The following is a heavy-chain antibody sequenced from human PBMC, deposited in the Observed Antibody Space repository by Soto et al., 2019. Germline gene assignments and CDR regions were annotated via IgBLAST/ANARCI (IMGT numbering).Heavy chain of an antibody. V-gene: IGHV3-23*01. Sequence: GGSLRLSCAASGFTFSSYAMSWVRQAPGKGLEWVSAISGSGGSTYYADSVKGRFTISRDNSKNTLYLQMNSLRAEDTAVYYCAKDLSTSDPFSITMVRGRQMDVWGKGTTVTVSS. CDR2: ISGSGGST. J-gene: IGHJ6*04. CDR3: AKDLSTSDPFSITMVRGRQMDV. D-gene: IGHD3-10*01. CDR1: GFTFSSYA.